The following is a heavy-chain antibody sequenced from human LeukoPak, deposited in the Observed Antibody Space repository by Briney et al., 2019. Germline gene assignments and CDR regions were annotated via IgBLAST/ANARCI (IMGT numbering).Heavy chain of an antibody. CDR2: IYSGGST. D-gene: IGHD6-13*01. V-gene: IGHV3-66*01. J-gene: IGHJ6*02. CDR1: GFTVSSNY. CDR3: ARDSLAAAGMYYYYYGMDV. Sequence: GGSLRLSCAASGFTVSSNYMSWVRQAPGKGLEWVSVIYSGGSTYYADSVKGRFTISRDNSKNTLYLQMNSLRAEDTAVYYCARDSLAAAGMYYYYYGMDVWGQGTTVTVSS.